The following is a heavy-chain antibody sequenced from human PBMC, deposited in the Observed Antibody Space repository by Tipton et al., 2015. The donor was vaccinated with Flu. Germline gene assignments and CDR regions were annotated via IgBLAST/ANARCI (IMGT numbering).Heavy chain of an antibody. D-gene: IGHD3-10*02. J-gene: IGHJ4*02. Sequence: TLSLTCSVSGDSVGSDYYWGWIRQPPGKGLEWLGNIHRSGNTYYNSSLKSRVTMSVDTSKNQFSLKLSSVTAADTAVYYCARHTGDSVRGVIDYWGQGTLVTVSS. V-gene: IGHV4-38-2*01. CDR1: GDSVGSDYY. CDR3: ARHTGDSVRGVIDY. CDR2: IHRSGNT.